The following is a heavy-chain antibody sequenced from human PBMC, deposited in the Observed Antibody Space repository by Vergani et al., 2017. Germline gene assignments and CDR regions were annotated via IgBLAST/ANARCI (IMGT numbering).Heavy chain of an antibody. Sequence: QVQLVESGGGVVQPGRSLRLSCAASGFTFSSYAMHWVRQAPGKGLEWVAVISYDGSNKYYADSVKGRFTISRDNSKNTLYLQMNSLRAEDTAVYYCARGDGFRSVTTEGEGMDVWGQGTTVTVSS. CDR1: GFTFSSYA. CDR3: ARGDGFRSVTTEGEGMDV. CDR2: ISYDGSNK. J-gene: IGHJ6*02. D-gene: IGHD4-17*01. V-gene: IGHV3-30-3*01.